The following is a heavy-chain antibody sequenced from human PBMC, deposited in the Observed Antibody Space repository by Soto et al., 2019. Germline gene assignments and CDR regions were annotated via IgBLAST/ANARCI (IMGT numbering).Heavy chain of an antibody. CDR1: GVSISNYS. CDR3: ARTRSSGYYEWADRSYSWFDP. V-gene: IGHV4-59*01. D-gene: IGHD6-19*01. J-gene: IGHJ5*02. CDR2: IFHSGIT. Sequence: SETLSLTCTASGVSISNYSWSWIRHPPGKGLEWMGDIFHSGITNYNPSLKRRVTITIDTSKNQYSLKVTSVTAADAAVYYCARTRSSGYYEWADRSYSWFDPWGQGTMVTVSS.